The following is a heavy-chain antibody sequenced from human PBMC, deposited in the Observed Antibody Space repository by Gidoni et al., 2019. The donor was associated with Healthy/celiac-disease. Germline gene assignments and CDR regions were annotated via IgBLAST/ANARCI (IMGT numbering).Heavy chain of an antibody. J-gene: IGHJ6*02. D-gene: IGHD3-22*01. V-gene: IGHV7-4-1*02. CDR1: GYTFTSYA. CDR3: ARETTYYYDSSGYLPYYYGMDV. CDR2: INTNTGNP. Sequence: QLQLVQSGSELKKPGASVQVSCQASGYTFTSYAMTWVRQDPGQGLEWMGWINTNTGNPTYAQGFTGRFVFSLDTSVSTAYLQSSSLKAEDTAVYYCARETTYYYDSSGYLPYYYGMDVWGQGTTVTVSS.